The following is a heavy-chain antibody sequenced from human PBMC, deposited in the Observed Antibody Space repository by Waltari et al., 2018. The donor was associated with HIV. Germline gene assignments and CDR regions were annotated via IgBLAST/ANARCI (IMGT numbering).Heavy chain of an antibody. D-gene: IGHD2-21*01. V-gene: IGHV3-23*01. J-gene: IGHJ4*02. CDR3: AKDNRDPLGTLWY. CDR2: ISGSGGST. CDR1: VFTFRRYA. Sequence: EVQLLESGGGLVQPGGSLILSCAASVFTFRRYAMSWVRQAPGKGLECVSLISGSGGSTYSADSVKGRFTISRDNSKNTLYLQMNSLRAEDTAVYYCAKDNRDPLGTLWYWGQGTLVTVSS.